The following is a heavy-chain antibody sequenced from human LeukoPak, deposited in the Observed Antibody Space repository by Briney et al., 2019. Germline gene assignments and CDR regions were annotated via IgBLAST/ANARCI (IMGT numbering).Heavy chain of an antibody. Sequence: SETLSLMCTVSGGSINSYYWSWIRQPPGKGLEWIAYIYYSGSTNYNPSLKSRVTISVDTSKNQFSLTLSSVTAADTAVYCARQPGGTAAFDLWGKGTLVTVSS. CDR1: GGSINSYY. D-gene: IGHD1-1*01. J-gene: IGHJ3*01. V-gene: IGHV4-59*08. CDR3: ARQPGGTAAFDL. CDR2: IYYSGST.